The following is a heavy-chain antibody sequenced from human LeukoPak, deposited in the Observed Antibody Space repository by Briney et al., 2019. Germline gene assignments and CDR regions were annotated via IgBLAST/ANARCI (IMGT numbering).Heavy chain of an antibody. J-gene: IGHJ4*02. CDR1: GFTFSSYA. Sequence: PGGSLRLSCAASGFTFSSYAMHWVRQAPGKGLEWVAVVSYDGSNEYYADSVKGRFTISRDNAKNTLFLQMNSLRAEDTAVYYCARSLGGSFDYWGQGTLVTVSS. D-gene: IGHD1-26*01. CDR3: ARSLGGSFDY. V-gene: IGHV3-30-3*01. CDR2: VSYDGSNE.